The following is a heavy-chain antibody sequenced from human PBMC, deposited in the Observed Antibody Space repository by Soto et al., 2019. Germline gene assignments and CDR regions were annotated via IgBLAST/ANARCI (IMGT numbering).Heavy chain of an antibody. CDR2: INHSGST. CDR1: GGSFSACC. CDR3: ARVVAAAGNYFDY. Sequence: SETLSLTCAVYGGSFSACCWGWIRQPPGKGLEWIGEINHSGSTNYNPSLKSRVTISVDRSKNQLSLKLSSVTAADTAVYYCARVVAAAGNYFDYWGQGTLVTVSS. J-gene: IGHJ4*02. V-gene: IGHV4-34*01. D-gene: IGHD6-13*01.